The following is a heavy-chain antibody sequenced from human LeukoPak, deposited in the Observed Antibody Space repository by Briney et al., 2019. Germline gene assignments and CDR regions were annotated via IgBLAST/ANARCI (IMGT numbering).Heavy chain of an antibody. CDR3: ARDRDDSSPCYFDL. D-gene: IGHD3-22*01. Sequence: GGSLRLSCAASGFTFSSYDMHWVRQATGKGLEWVSAIGTAGDTYYPGSVKGRFTISRENAKNSLYLQMNSLRAGDTAVYYCARDRDDSSPCYFDLWGRGTLVTVSS. V-gene: IGHV3-13*01. CDR1: GFTFSSYD. CDR2: IGTAGDT. J-gene: IGHJ2*01.